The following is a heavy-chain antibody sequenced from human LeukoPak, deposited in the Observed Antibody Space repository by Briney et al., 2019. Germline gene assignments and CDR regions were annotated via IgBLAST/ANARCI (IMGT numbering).Heavy chain of an antibody. CDR3: ARDRMGAIMYFDV. J-gene: IGHJ2*01. CDR2: ITGSGGRT. CDR1: GFTFSTYG. D-gene: IGHD3-10*01. Sequence: GGTLRLSCEVSGFTFSTYGMSWVRQAPGKGLEWVSAITGSGGRTYYADSVKGRFTISRDNSRDRLYLETNSLRAEDTAVYYCARDRMGAIMYFDVWGRGTLVTVSS. V-gene: IGHV3-23*01.